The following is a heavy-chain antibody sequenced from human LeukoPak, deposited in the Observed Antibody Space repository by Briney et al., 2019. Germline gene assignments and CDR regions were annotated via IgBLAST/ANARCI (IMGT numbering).Heavy chain of an antibody. CDR2: TYTGGST. D-gene: IGHD6-6*01. CDR1: GFTVSSNH. CDR3: ARVLGSPSYFDD. V-gene: IGHV3-66*01. Sequence: GGSLRLSCAASGFTVSSNHMSWVRQSPGKGLEWVSVTYTGGSTYYADLVKDRFSSARDTSKNTLDLQMNSLRAEDTAVYYCARVLGSPSYFDDWGQGTLVTVSS. J-gene: IGHJ4*02.